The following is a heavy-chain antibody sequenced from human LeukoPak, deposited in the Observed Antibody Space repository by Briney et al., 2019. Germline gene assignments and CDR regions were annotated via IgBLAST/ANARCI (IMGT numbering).Heavy chain of an antibody. CDR1: GFTFGDYA. D-gene: IGHD3-3*01. CDR2: IRSKAYGGTT. Sequence: GGSLRLSCTASGFTFGDYAMSWARQAPGKGLEWEGFIRSKAYGGTTEYAASVKGRFTISRDDSKSIAYLQMNSLKTEDTAVYYCTRGITIFGVVKYFDYWGQGTLVTVSS. J-gene: IGHJ4*02. V-gene: IGHV3-49*04. CDR3: TRGITIFGVVKYFDY.